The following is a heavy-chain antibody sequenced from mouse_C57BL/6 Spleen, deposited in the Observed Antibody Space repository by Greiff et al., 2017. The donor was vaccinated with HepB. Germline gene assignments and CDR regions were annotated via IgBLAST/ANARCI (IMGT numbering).Heavy chain of an antibody. D-gene: IGHD2-5*01. CDR1: GYTFTSYW. J-gene: IGHJ2*01. CDR3: ARIGPYSNYGFDY. CDR2: IYPGSGST. V-gene: IGHV1-55*01. Sequence: VQLKQPGAELVKPGASVKMSCKASGYTFTSYWITWVKQRPGQGLEWIGDIYPGSGSTNYNEKFKSKATLTVDTSSSTAYMQLSSLTSEDSAVYYCARIGPYSNYGFDYWGQGTTLTVSS.